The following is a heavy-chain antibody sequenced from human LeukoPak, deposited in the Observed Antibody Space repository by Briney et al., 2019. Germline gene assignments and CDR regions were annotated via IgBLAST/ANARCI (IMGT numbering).Heavy chain of an antibody. Sequence: SETLSHTCTVSDGSISSYYWSWIRQPPGKGLEWIGYIYYSGSTNFNPSLKSRVSISVDTSKNQFSLNLTSVTAADTAFYYCARLSRGAAAGFDCWGPGTLVTVSS. CDR3: ARLSRGAAAGFDC. D-gene: IGHD6-13*01. CDR2: IYYSGST. CDR1: DGSISSYY. V-gene: IGHV4-59*01. J-gene: IGHJ4*02.